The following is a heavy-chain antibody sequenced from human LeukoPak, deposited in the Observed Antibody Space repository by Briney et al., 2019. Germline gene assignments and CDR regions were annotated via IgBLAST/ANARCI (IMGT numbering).Heavy chain of an antibody. V-gene: IGHV4-31*03. D-gene: IGHD2-2*01. J-gene: IGHJ6*02. CDR2: IYYSGST. CDR3: ARDRRVPAATYYYYYGMDV. CDR1: GGSISSGGYY. Sequence: SQTLSLTCTVSGGSISSGGYYWSWIRQHPGKGLEWIGYIYYSGSTYYNPSLKSRVTISVDTSKNQFSLKLSSVTAADTAVYYCARDRRVPAATYYYYYGMDVWGQGTTVTVSS.